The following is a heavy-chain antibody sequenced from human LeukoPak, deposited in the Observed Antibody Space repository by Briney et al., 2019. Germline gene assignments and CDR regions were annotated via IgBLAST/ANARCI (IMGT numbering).Heavy chain of an antibody. J-gene: IGHJ4*02. Sequence: PGGSLRLSCAASGFTFSSHSMNWVRQTPGKGLEWVSYISSGSSARYYADSVKGRFTISRDDARSTLYLQMNSLRPEDTAIYYCAREGYYGSGSPPSLYFDYWGQGTLVTVSS. V-gene: IGHV3-48*01. CDR3: AREGYYGSGSPPSLYFDY. CDR2: ISSGSSAR. CDR1: GFTFSSHS. D-gene: IGHD3-10*01.